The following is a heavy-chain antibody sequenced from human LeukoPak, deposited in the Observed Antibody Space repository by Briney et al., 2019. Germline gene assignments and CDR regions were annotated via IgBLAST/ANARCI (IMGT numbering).Heavy chain of an antibody. CDR2: MYYSGNT. CDR1: GGSISNYY. D-gene: IGHD5-12*01. Sequence: SETLSLTCTVSGGSISNYYWSWIRQPPGKGLEWIGYMYYSGNTNYNPSLKSRVTISVDTSKNHFSLRLSSVTAADTAVYYSARGLGYRYDYWGQGTLVTVSS. J-gene: IGHJ4*02. CDR3: ARGLGYRYDY. V-gene: IGHV4-59*01.